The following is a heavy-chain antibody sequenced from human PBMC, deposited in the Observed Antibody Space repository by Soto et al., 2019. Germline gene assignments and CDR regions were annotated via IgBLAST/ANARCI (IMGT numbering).Heavy chain of an antibody. CDR3: ARVNTMIVVVTHALDI. CDR2: ISAYNGNT. D-gene: IGHD3-22*01. Sequence: GASVKVSCNASGYTFTCYGISWVRQAPGQGLEWMGWISAYNGNTNYAQKIQGRVSMTTDTSTSTAYMELRSLRSDDKAVYYCARVNTMIVVVTHALDIWGQGSMVTVSS. J-gene: IGHJ3*02. CDR1: GYTFTCYG. V-gene: IGHV1-18*04.